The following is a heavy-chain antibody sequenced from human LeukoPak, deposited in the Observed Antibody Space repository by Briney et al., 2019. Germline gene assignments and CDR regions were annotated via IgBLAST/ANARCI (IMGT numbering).Heavy chain of an antibody. CDR1: GGSMTAGDYY. Sequence: PSETLSLTCTVSGGSMTAGDYYWGWVRQPPGTGLQWIATSYQGASLKSRVTISLDTSKNQFSLRLTSVTVADTAVYYCANSQQRITIFGVVIVDLQYWGQGTLVTVSS. D-gene: IGHD3-3*01. CDR3: ANSQQRITIFGVVIVDLQY. V-gene: IGHV4-39*07. CDR2: S. J-gene: IGHJ1*01.